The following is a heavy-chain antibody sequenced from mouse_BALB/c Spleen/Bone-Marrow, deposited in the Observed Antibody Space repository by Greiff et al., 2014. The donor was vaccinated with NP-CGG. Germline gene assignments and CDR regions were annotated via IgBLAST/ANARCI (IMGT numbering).Heavy chain of an antibody. Sequence: VQGVESGPGLVAPSQSLSITCTVSGFSLTDYGVGWIRQPPGKGLEWLGVIWGGGITYYNSTLKSRLSISKDNSKSQVFLKMNSLQTDDAAMYYCAKLNWDEGDYWGQGTTLTVSS. J-gene: IGHJ2*01. V-gene: IGHV2-6-5*01. CDR1: GFSLTDYG. CDR3: AKLNWDEGDY. D-gene: IGHD4-1*01. CDR2: IWGGGIT.